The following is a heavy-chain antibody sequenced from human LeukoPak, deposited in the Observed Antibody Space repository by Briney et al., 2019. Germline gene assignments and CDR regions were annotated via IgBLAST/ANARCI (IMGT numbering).Heavy chain of an antibody. CDR1: GFTFSSFF. Sequence: GGSLRLSCAASGFTFSSFFMHWVRQAPGKGLEWVAVISQDGSSKRYADSVKGRFTISRDNSKNTLYLQMNSLRAEDTAVYYCARDYPDCSSASCHGYGMDVWGQGTTVTVSS. CDR2: ISQDGSSK. J-gene: IGHJ6*02. CDR3: ARDYPDCSSASCHGYGMDV. D-gene: IGHD2-2*01. V-gene: IGHV3-30-3*01.